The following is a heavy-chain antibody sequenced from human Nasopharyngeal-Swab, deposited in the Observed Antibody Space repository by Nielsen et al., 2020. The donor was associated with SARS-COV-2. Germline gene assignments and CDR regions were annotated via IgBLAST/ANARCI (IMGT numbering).Heavy chain of an antibody. Sequence: GDSLKISCATSRYRFTDYWIAWVRQAPGKGLECIGTIFPGDSDPRYSPSFEGRVTISVDQSITTASLHWTSLKAADTAKYYCAIGAAVGTLFHGMDVWGQGTMVTVSS. J-gene: IGHJ6*02. V-gene: IGHV5-51*01. CDR2: IFPGDSDP. CDR3: AIGAAVGTLFHGMDV. D-gene: IGHD1-26*01. CDR1: RYRFTDYW.